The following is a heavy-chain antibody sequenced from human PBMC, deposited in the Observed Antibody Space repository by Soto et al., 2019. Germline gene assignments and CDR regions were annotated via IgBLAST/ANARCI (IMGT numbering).Heavy chain of an antibody. Sequence: QVQLVQSGAEVKKPGASVKVSCKASGYSFTSYDINWVRQATGQGLEWMGRMNPNSGNTDYAQRFQGRVTMTRDTSISTAYMELSSLRSEDTAVYFCARGLGYCPNGVGYQRDYWGQGTVVTVSS. CDR2: MNPNSGNT. D-gene: IGHD2-8*01. J-gene: IGHJ4*02. CDR3: ARGLGYCPNGVGYQRDY. CDR1: GYSFTSYD. V-gene: IGHV1-8*01.